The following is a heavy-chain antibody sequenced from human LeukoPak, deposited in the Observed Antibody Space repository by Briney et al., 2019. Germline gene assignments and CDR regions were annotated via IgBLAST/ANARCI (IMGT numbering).Heavy chain of an antibody. CDR2: INHSGST. D-gene: IGHD5-18*01. CDR3: ARIATAMAPGSWFDP. V-gene: IGHV4-38-2*02. J-gene: IGHJ5*02. CDR1: GYSISSGYY. Sequence: SETLSLTCTVSGYSISSGYYWSWIRQPPGKGLEWIGEINHSGSTNYNPSLKSRVTISVDTSKNQFSLKLSSVTAADTAVYYCARIATAMAPGSWFDPWGQGTLVTVSS.